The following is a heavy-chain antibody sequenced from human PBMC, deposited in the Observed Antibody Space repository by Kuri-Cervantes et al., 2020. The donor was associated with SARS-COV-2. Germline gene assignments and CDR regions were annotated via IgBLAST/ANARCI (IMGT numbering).Heavy chain of an antibody. D-gene: IGHD3-16*02. J-gene: IGHJ6*03. CDR2: ISGDGGST. Sequence: GESLKISCRASGFMFNDYAMSWVRQAPGKGLEWVSGISGDGGSTYYADSVKGRFTVSRDNPTKTLYLQMNSLRAEDTAVYYCARSDRVRELSSRMRYYYYYFMGVWGNGTTVTVSS. CDR3: ARSDRVRELSSRMRYYYYYFMGV. V-gene: IGHV3-23*01. CDR1: GFMFNDYA.